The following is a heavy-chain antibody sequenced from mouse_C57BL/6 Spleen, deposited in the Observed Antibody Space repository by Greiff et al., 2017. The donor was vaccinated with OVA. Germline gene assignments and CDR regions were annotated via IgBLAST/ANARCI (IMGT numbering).Heavy chain of an antibody. V-gene: IGHV1-69*01. J-gene: IGHJ3*01. CDR3: ARPYYDYSAWFAY. Sequence: VQLQQSGAELVMPGASVKLSCKASGYTFTSYWMHWVKQRPGQGLEWIGEIDPSDSYTNYNQKFKGKSTLTVDKASSTAYMQLSSLTSEDSAVYYCARPYYDYSAWFAYWGQGTLVTVSA. CDR1: GYTFTSYW. CDR2: IDPSDSYT. D-gene: IGHD2-4*01.